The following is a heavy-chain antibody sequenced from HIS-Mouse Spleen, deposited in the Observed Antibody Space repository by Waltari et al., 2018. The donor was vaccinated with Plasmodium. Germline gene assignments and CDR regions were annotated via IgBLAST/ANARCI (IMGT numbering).Heavy chain of an antibody. J-gene: IGHJ4*02. Sequence: QVQLVESGGGLVKPGGSLRLSCAAAGFTFRSYSLRWIRQAPGKGLEWVSYISSSGSTIYYADSVKGRFTISRDNAKNSLYLQMNSLRAEDTAVYYCARGGIPVAPMVLDYWGQGTLVTVSS. CDR3: ARGGIPVAPMVLDY. CDR1: GFTFRSYS. D-gene: IGHD2-2*01. CDR2: ISSSGSTI. V-gene: IGHV3-11*01.